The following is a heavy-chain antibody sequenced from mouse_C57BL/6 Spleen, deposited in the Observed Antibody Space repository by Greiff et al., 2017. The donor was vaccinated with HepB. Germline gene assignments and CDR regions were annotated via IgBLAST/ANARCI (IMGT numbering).Heavy chain of an antibody. J-gene: IGHJ2*01. CDR2: IYPGGGYT. D-gene: IGHD1-1*01. CDR1: GYTFTNYW. CDR3: ARGGTKKIYFDY. Sequence: VKLMESGAELVRPGTSVKMSCKASGYTFTNYWIGWAKQRPGHGLEWIGDIYPGGGYTNYNEKFKGKATLTADKSSSTAYMQFSSLTSEDSAIYYCARGGTKKIYFDYWGQGTTLTVSS. V-gene: IGHV1-63*01.